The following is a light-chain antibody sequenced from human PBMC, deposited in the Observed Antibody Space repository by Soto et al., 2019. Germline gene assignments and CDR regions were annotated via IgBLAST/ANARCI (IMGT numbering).Light chain of an antibody. CDR3: SSYAGSNNVV. V-gene: IGLV2-8*01. J-gene: IGLJ2*01. CDR2: EVT. CDR1: SSDVGVYNS. Sequence: QSVLTQPPSASGSPGQSVTISCTGTSSDVGVYNSVSWYQHHPGKAPKLMIYEVTKRPSGVPDRFSGSRSGNTASLTVSGLQAEDEAHYYCSSYAGSNNVVFGGGTKLTVL.